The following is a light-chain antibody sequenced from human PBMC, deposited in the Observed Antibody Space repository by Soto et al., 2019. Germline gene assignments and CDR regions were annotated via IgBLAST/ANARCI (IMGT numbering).Light chain of an antibody. Sequence: QSVLTQPPSVSAAPGRTVTISCSGSSANIGSRYVSWYQQFPGSAPKLLIYDNDKRPSGTPDRFSGSKSGALATLGITGLQTGDEADYYCGTWDTSLSAEVFGGGTKLTVL. CDR1: SANIGSRY. CDR3: GTWDTSLSAEV. J-gene: IGLJ3*02. V-gene: IGLV1-51*01. CDR2: DND.